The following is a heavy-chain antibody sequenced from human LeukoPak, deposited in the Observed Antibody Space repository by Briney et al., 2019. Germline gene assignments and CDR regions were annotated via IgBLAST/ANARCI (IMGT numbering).Heavy chain of an antibody. D-gene: IGHD3-10*01. CDR3: ARRGQGFGELWPTADFDY. J-gene: IGHJ4*02. Sequence: PGGCLRLSCAASGLTVGFKCMSWVRQAPGKGLEWVAIIYSGGSSYYGDSVKGGFTVSRDTSKNTLYLQMNSLRAEDTAVYYCARRGQGFGELWPTADFDYWGQGTLVTVSS. V-gene: IGHV3-66*01. CDR1: GLTVGFKC. CDR2: IYSGGSS.